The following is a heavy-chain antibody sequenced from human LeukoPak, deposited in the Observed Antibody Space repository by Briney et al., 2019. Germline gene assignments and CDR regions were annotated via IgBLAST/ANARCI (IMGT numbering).Heavy chain of an antibody. Sequence: ASVKVSCKASGYTFTSYGISWVRQAPGQGLEWMGWISAYNGNTNYAQKLQGRVTMTTDTSTSTAYMELRSLRSDDTAVYYCARGTISPYYYDSSGYAYWGQGTLVTVSS. V-gene: IGHV1-18*01. CDR1: GYTFTSYG. D-gene: IGHD3-22*01. CDR2: ISAYNGNT. CDR3: ARGTISPYYYDSSGYAY. J-gene: IGHJ4*02.